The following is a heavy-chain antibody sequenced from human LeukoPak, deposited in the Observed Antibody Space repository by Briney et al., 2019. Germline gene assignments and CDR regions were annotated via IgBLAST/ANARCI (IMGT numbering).Heavy chain of an antibody. CDR3: AREGGSYFSGAFDI. CDR2: ISYDGSNK. CDR1: GFTFSSYA. J-gene: IGHJ3*02. V-gene: IGHV3-30*04. Sequence: PGGSLRLSCAASGFTFSSYAMHWVRQAPGKGLEWVAVISYDGSNKYYADSVKGRFTISRDNSKNTLYLQMNSLRAEDTAVYYCAREGGSYFSGAFDIWGQGTMVTVSS. D-gene: IGHD1-26*01.